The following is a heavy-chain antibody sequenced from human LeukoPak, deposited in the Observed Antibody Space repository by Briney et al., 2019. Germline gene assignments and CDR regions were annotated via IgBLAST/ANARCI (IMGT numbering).Heavy chain of an antibody. CDR3: ARGGSYGSFDY. J-gene: IGHJ4*02. CDR2: IQQDASEK. D-gene: IGHD5-18*01. Sequence: GGSLRLSCAASGFTFSNYGMNWVRQAPGKGLEWVANIQQDASEKYYVDSVKGRFTISRDNAKNSLYLQMNSLRADDTAVYYCARGGSYGSFDYWGQGTLVTVSS. CDR1: GFTFSNYG. V-gene: IGHV3-7*01.